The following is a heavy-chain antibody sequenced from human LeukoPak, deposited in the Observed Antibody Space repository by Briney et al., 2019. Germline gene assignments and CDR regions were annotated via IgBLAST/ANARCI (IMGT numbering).Heavy chain of an antibody. CDR2: IYYTGST. Sequence: SETLSLTCTVSGGSISNYYWSWIRQPPGKRLECIGYIYYTGSTNCNPSLKSRVTISIDTSKNQFSLKLNSVTAADTAVYYCARFHGSSWYSPFDPWGQGTLVTVSS. D-gene: IGHD6-13*01. J-gene: IGHJ5*02. V-gene: IGHV4-59*08. CDR3: ARFHGSSWYSPFDP. CDR1: GGSISNYY.